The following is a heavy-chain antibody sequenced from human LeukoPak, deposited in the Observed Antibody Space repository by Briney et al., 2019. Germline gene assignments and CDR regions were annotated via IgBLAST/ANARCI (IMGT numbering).Heavy chain of an antibody. CDR3: ARESAYGDYEDY. D-gene: IGHD4-17*01. CDR2: ISSNGGST. J-gene: IGHJ4*02. CDR1: GFIFSCYA. V-gene: IGHV3-64*01. Sequence: GGSLRLSCAASGFIFSCYAMYWVRQAPGKGLEYVSAISSNGGSTYYANSVKGRFTISRDNSKNTLYLQMGSLRAEDMAVYYCARESAYGDYEDYWGQGTLVTVSS.